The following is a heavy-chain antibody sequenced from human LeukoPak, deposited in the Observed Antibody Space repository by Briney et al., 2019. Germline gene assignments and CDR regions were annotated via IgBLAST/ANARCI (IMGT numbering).Heavy chain of an antibody. J-gene: IGHJ1*01. D-gene: IGHD3-16*01. CDR2: IRGSGDDT. V-gene: IGHV3-23*01. CDR1: GFTFSSYA. CDR3: AKAHDDWDYVYFRH. Sequence: GGSLRLSCAASGFTFSSYAMSWVRWAPGKGLEWVSAIRGSGDDTSYADSVKGRFTISRDNSKNTLHLQMNSLRVEDTAVYYCAKAHDDWDYVYFRHWGQGTLVTVSS.